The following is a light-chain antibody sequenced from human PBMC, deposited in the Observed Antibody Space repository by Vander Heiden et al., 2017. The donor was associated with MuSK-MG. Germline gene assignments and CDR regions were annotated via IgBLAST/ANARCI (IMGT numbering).Light chain of an antibody. CDR1: PSGDKF. J-gene: IGLJ2*01. CDR2: QNY. V-gene: IGLV3-1*01. CDR3: PAWDTYTGV. Sequence: SYELTQPPSVSVSPGQTASITCSGDPSGDKFHFWYQQRPGQYPRWVIDQNYKRPAGIPDRFSAANSGTAANPTITGTQAMDDDYYFCPAWDTYTGVFGGGTKLTVL.